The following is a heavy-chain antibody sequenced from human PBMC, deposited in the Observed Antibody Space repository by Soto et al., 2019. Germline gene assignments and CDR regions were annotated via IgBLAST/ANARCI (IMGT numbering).Heavy chain of an antibody. CDR3: ARVRRVSDGNYYDSSGYFDY. V-gene: IGHV1-69*13. D-gene: IGHD3-22*01. J-gene: IGHJ4*02. CDR2: IIPIFGTA. CDR1: GGTFSSYA. Sequence: SVKVSCKASGGTFSSYAISWVRQAPGQGLEWMGGIIPIFGTANYAQKFQGRVTITADESTSTAYMELSSLRSEDTAVYYCARVRRVSDGNYYDSSGYFDYWGQGTLVTVSS.